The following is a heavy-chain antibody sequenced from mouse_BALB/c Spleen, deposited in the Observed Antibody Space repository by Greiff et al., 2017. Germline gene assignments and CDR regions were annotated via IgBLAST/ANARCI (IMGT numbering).Heavy chain of an antibody. Sequence: EVQLQESGPGLVKPSQSLSLTCTVTGYSITSDYAWNWIRQFPGNKLEWMGYISYSGSTSYNPSLKSRISITRDTSKNQFFLQLNSVTTEDTATYYCARTGPYYGYQSAWFAYWGQGTLVTVSA. V-gene: IGHV3-2*02. D-gene: IGHD2-9*01. CDR2: ISYSGST. CDR3: ARTGPYYGYQSAWFAY. CDR1: GYSITSDYA. J-gene: IGHJ3*01.